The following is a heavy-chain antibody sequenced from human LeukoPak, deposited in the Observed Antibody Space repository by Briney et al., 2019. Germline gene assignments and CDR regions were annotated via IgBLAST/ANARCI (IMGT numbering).Heavy chain of an antibody. D-gene: IGHD3-3*01. CDR1: GFTFSNYG. Sequence: GGSLRLSCAASGFTFSNYGMHWVRQAPGKGLEWVAVIWYDGSNKYYADSVKGRFTISRDNSKNTLYLQMNTLRAEDTAVYYCAREEWYYFDRWGQGTLVTVSS. CDR2: IWYDGSNK. V-gene: IGHV3-33*01. J-gene: IGHJ4*02. CDR3: AREEWYYFDR.